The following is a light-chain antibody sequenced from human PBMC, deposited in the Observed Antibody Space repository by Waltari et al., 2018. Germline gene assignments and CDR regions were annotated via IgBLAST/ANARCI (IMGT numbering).Light chain of an antibody. V-gene: IGLV3-9*01. J-gene: IGLJ6*01. Sequence: YDVTQTLSVSVALGQTARITCGGDKIGGKNVHWSQQRPGQAPVLVIYRDNNRPSGISDRFSGSNSGNTATLTIFKVQAGDDADYYCQVCDSNINVFGSGTKVTVL. CDR3: QVCDSNINV. CDR1: KIGGKN. CDR2: RDN.